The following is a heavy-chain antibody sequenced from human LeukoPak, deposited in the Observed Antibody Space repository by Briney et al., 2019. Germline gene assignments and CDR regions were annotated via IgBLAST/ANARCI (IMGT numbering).Heavy chain of an antibody. CDR1: GGSISSSSYY. CDR3: ARDRSYYYDSSGYRGYFDY. Sequence: PSETLSLTCSVSGGSISSSSYYWGWIRQPPGKGLEWIGSIYYSGSTYDNPSLKSRVTISVDTSKNQFSLKLSSVTAADTAVYYCARDRSYYYDSSGYRGYFDYWGQGTLVTVSS. V-gene: IGHV4-39*07. CDR2: IYYSGST. D-gene: IGHD3-22*01. J-gene: IGHJ4*02.